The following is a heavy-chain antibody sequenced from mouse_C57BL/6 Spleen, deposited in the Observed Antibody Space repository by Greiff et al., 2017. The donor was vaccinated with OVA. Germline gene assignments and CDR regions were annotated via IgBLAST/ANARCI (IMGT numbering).Heavy chain of an antibody. CDR1: GYTFTDYE. J-gene: IGHJ4*01. CDR3: TRSSDYSNLYYYAMDY. CDR2: IDPDTGGT. Sequence: VQLHPSGAELVRPGASVTLSCKASGYTFTDYEMHWVKQTPVHGLEWIGAIDPDTGGTAYNQKFQGKAILTADKSYSTAYMELRSLTSEDYAVYYCTRSSDYSNLYYYAMDYWGQGTSVTVSS. D-gene: IGHD2-5*01. V-gene: IGHV1-15*01.